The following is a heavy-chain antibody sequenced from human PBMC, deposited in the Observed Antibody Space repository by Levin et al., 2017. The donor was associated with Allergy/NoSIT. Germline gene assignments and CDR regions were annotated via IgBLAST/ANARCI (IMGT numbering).Heavy chain of an antibody. CDR1: GFTFSSYA. CDR3: AKDQYGSVGATTFDY. Sequence: GESLKISCAASGFTFSSYAMSWVRQAPGKGLEWVSAISGSGGSTYYADSVKGRFTISRDNSKNTLYLQMNSLRAEDTAVYYCAKDQYGSVGATTFDYWGQGTLVTVSS. V-gene: IGHV3-23*01. J-gene: IGHJ4*02. CDR2: ISGSGGST. D-gene: IGHD1-26*01.